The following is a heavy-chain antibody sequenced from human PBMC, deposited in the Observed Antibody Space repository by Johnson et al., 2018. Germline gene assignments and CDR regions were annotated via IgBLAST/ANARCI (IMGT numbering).Heavy chain of an antibody. Sequence: QLVETGGGVVQPGRSLRLSCAASGFTFSSYGMHWVRQAPGKGLEWVAVIWYDGSNKYYADSVKGRLTTSRDNSKNTLSLQMNSLRAEDTSMYYCAKDLDNHYYYGMDVWGQGTTVTVSS. CDR3: AKDLDNHYYYGMDV. J-gene: IGHJ6*02. CDR2: IWYDGSNK. D-gene: IGHD1-14*01. V-gene: IGHV3-33*06. CDR1: GFTFSSYG.